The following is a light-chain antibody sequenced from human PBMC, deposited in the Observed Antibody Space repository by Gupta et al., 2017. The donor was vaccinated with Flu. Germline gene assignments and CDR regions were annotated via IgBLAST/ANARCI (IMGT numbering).Light chain of an antibody. CDR1: QDISSW. CDR3: QLTDNFPWT. CDR2: GAS. V-gene: IGKV1-12*01. J-gene: IGKJ1*01. Sequence: PSSVSASVGDTGTISCRASQDISSWLAWYQQQPGHAPKLLISGASRGESGVPTRFSGSGSGTDFTLTISRLQPEDFATYYCQLTDNFPWTFGQGTKVEIK.